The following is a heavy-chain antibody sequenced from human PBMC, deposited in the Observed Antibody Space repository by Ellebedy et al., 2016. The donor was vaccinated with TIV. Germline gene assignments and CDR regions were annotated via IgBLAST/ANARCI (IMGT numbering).Heavy chain of an antibody. CDR3: VKAWGD. CDR2: ISYDGSNK. J-gene: IGHJ4*02. CDR1: GFTFSSYA. Sequence: PGGSLRLSCAASGFTFSSYAMHWVRQAPGKGLEWVAVISYDGSNKYYADSVKGRFTISRDNSKNTLYLQMSSLRPEDTAVYYCVKAWGDWGQGTLVTVSS. D-gene: IGHD3-16*01. V-gene: IGHV3-30*14.